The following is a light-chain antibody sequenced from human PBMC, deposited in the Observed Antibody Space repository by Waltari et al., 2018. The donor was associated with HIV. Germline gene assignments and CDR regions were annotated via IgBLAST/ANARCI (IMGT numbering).Light chain of an antibody. CDR1: NSDVGAWDY. CDR2: DVT. Sequence: QSALTQPASVSGSPGQSITISCSGTNSDVGAWDYVSWYQQNSGKAPKLMIYDVTKRPSGISNRFSGSKSGSAASLTISGLQTEDEADYYCCSFAGNSSYVFGTGTKVTVL. V-gene: IGLV2-23*02. J-gene: IGLJ1*01. CDR3: CSFAGNSSYV.